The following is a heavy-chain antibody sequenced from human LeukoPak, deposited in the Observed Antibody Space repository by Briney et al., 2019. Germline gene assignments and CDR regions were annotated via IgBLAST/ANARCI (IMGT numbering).Heavy chain of an antibody. V-gene: IGHV3-7*01. J-gene: IGHJ4*02. CDR2: IKHDGTEK. CDR1: GFTFSSYW. CDR3: ARDAGHSGYDLLDY. D-gene: IGHD5-12*01. Sequence: GGSLRLSCADSGFTFSSYWMNWVRQAPGEGLEWVATIKHDGTEKYYADFVKGRFTISRDNAKNSLFLQMDSLRAEDTAVYYCARDAGHSGYDLLDYWGQGTLVTVSS.